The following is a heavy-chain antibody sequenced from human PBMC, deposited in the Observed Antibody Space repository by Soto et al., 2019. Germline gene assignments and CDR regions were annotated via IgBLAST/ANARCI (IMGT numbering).Heavy chain of an antibody. V-gene: IGHV5-51*01. CDR2: IYPGDSDT. CDR1: GYSFTSCW. J-gene: IGHJ3*02. D-gene: IGHD6-13*01. Sequence: PGESLKISCKGSGYSFTSCWIGWVRQMPGKGLEWMGIIYPGDSDTRYSPSFQGQVTISADKSISTAYLQWSSLKASDTAMYYCARLGAAAGTADAFDIWGQGTMVTVSS. CDR3: ARLGAAAGTADAFDI.